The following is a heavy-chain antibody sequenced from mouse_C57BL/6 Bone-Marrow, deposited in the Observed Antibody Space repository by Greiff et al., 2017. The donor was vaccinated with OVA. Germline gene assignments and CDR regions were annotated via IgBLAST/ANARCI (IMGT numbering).Heavy chain of an antibody. CDR3: ARGYYGSWYFDV. D-gene: IGHD2-1*01. V-gene: IGHV1-26*01. CDR1: GYTFTDYH. Sequence: VQLQQSGPELVKPGASVKISCKASGYTFTDYHMNWVKQSHGKSLEWIGDFNPNNGGTSYNQKFKGKATLTVDKSSSTDYMELRSLTSEDSAVYCGARGYYGSWYFDVWGTGTTVTVSS. CDR2: FNPNNGGT. J-gene: IGHJ1*03.